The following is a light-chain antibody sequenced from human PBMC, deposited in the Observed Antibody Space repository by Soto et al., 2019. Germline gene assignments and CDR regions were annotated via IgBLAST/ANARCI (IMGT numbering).Light chain of an antibody. CDR2: DAS. V-gene: IGKV3-15*01. CDR1: QSVRSN. CDR3: QQYHNWWT. Sequence: IVMTQSPATLSVSRGERANLSCRASQSVRSNLAWHQQKPGQAPRILMYDASTRATGISARFSGSGSGTEFTLTISSLQSEDFAVYYCQQYHNWWTFGQGTKVDIK. J-gene: IGKJ1*01.